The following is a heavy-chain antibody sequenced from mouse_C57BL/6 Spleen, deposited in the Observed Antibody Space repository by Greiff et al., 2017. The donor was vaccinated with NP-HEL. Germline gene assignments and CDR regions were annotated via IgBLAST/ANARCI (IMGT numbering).Heavy chain of an antibody. J-gene: IGHJ4*01. D-gene: IGHD2-1*01. Sequence: QVQLQQSGPGLVQPSQSLSITCPASGFSLTSYGVHWVRQSPGKGLEWLGVIWRGGSTDYNAAFLSRLSITKDNSKSQVFFKMNSLQADDTAIYYCAKTSPYGNHYAMDYWGQGTSVTVSS. CDR1: GFSLTSYG. V-gene: IGHV2-5*01. CDR3: AKTSPYGNHYAMDY. CDR2: IWRGGST.